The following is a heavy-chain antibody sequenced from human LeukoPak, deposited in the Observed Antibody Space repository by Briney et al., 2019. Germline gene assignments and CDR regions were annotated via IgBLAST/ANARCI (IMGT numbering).Heavy chain of an antibody. D-gene: IGHD5-12*01. V-gene: IGHV5-51*01. J-gene: IGHJ5*02. CDR2: IYPSDSDT. CDR3: ARRIYGNWFDP. CDR1: GYSFTSNW. Sequence: GESLKISCKGSGYSFTSNWIGWVRQMPGKGLEWMGVIYPSDSDTRYSPSFQGQVTISADKSISTAYLQWSSLKASDTAMYYCARRIYGNWFDPWGQGTLVTVSS.